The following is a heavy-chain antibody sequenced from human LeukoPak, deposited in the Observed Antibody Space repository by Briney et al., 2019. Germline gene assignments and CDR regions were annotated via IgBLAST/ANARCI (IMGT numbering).Heavy chain of an antibody. Sequence: GGSLRLSCAASGFTFSSYSMNWVRQAPGKGLEWVSSIGSSSSYIYYADSVKGRFTISRDNAKNSLYLQMNSLRAEDTAVYYCAREGGYYDSSGYLGYGMDVWGQGTTVTVSS. CDR3: AREGGYYDSSGYLGYGMDV. D-gene: IGHD3-22*01. CDR2: IGSSSSYI. V-gene: IGHV3-21*01. J-gene: IGHJ6*02. CDR1: GFTFSSYS.